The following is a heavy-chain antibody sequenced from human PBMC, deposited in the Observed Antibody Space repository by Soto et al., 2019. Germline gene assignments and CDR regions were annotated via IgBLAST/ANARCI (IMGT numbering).Heavy chain of an antibody. V-gene: IGHV6-1*01. D-gene: IGHD3-10*01. Sequence: KQSQTLSLTCALSGDSVSSNSAAWNWIRQSPSRGLEWLGRTYYRSKWYNDYAVSVKSRITINPDTSKNQFSLQLNSVTPEDTAVYYCAREVYGSGSYYRSFDYWGQGTLVTVSS. CDR1: GDSVSSNSAA. CDR3: AREVYGSGSYYRSFDY. J-gene: IGHJ4*02. CDR2: TYYRSKWYN.